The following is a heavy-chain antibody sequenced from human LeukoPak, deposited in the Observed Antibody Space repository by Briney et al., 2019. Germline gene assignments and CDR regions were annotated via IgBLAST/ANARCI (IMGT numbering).Heavy chain of an antibody. CDR1: GFTFSSYS. Sequence: GGSLRLSCAASGFTFSSYSMNWVRQAPGKGLEWVSSISSSSSYIYYADSVKGRFTISRDNAKNSLYLQMNSLRAEDTAVYYCVAGLRYFDWLLGGNDAFDIWGQGTMVTVSS. J-gene: IGHJ3*02. CDR2: ISSSSSYI. D-gene: IGHD3-9*01. V-gene: IGHV3-21*01. CDR3: VAGLRYFDWLLGGNDAFDI.